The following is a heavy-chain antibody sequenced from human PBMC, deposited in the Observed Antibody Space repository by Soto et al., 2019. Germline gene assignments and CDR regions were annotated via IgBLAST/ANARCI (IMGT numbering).Heavy chain of an antibody. Sequence: QVQLVQSGAEVKTPGSSVKVSCKASGGTFSSYAISWVRQAPGQGLEWMGGIIPIFGTANYAQKFQGRVTITADESTSTAYMELSSLRSDDTAVYYCARGGGVVVTATHYFDYWGQGTLGTVSS. J-gene: IGHJ4*02. D-gene: IGHD2-21*02. CDR2: IIPIFGTA. CDR1: GGTFSSYA. V-gene: IGHV1-69*12. CDR3: ARGGGVVVTATHYFDY.